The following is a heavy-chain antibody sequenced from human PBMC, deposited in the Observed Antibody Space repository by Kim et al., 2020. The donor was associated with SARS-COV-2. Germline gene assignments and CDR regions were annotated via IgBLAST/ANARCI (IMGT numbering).Heavy chain of an antibody. CDR2: SGSP. J-gene: IGHJ4*02. V-gene: IGHV4-34*01. Sequence: SGSPNDNPSLKSRVTISVDTPKTQFSLKLSSVTAADTAVYYCARVHLAGDWGQGTLVTVSS. CDR3: ARVHLAGD. D-gene: IGHD3-3*02.